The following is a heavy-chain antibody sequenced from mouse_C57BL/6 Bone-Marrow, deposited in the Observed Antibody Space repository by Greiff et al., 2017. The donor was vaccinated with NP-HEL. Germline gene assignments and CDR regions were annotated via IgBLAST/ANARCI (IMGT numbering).Heavy chain of an antibody. J-gene: IGHJ1*03. V-gene: IGHV5-16*01. CDR2: INYDGSST. CDR1: GFTFSDYY. CDR3: ARDDYYGSSLYWYFDV. Sequence: EVKLVESEGGLVQPGRSMKLSCTASGFTFSDYYMAWVRQVPEKGLEWVANINYDGSSTYYLDSLKSRFIISRDNAKNILYLQMSSLKSEDTATYYCARDDYYGSSLYWYFDVWGTGTTVTVSS. D-gene: IGHD1-1*01.